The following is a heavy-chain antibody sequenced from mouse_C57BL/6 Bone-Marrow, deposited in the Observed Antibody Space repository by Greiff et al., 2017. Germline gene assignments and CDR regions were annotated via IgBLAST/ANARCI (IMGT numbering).Heavy chain of an antibody. CDR2: IYPRSGNT. V-gene: IGHV1-81*01. Sequence: QVKLQQSGAELARPGASVKLSCKASGYTFTSYGISWVKQRTGQGLEWIGEIYPRSGNTYYNEKFKGKATLTADKSSSTAYMELRSLTSEDSAVYFCARGGYYGSYYFDYWGQGTTLTVSS. D-gene: IGHD2-2*01. J-gene: IGHJ2*01. CDR1: GYTFTSYG. CDR3: ARGGYYGSYYFDY.